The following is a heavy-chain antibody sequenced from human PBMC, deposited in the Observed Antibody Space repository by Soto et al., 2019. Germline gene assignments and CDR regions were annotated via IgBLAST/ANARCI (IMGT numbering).Heavy chain of an antibody. D-gene: IGHD3-22*01. CDR3: ARTYYYDSSGSIGAFDI. V-gene: IGHV3-33*01. J-gene: IGHJ3*02. Sequence: GGSLRLSCAASGFTFSSYGMHWVRQAPGKGLEWVAVIWYDGSNKYYADSVKGRFTISRDNSKNTLYLQMNSLRAEDTAVYYCARTYYYDSSGSIGAFDIRGEGTMFTVS. CDR1: GFTFSSYG. CDR2: IWYDGSNK.